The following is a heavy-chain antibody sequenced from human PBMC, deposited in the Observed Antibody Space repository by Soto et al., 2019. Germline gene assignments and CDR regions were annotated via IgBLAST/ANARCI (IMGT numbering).Heavy chain of an antibody. CDR1: GGSFSGYY. CDR3: ARGRNIRGYSYGKNFDY. CDR2: INHSGST. D-gene: IGHD5-18*01. Sequence: SETLSLTCAVYGGSFSGYYWSWIRQPPGKGLEWIGEINHSGSTNYNPSLKSRVTISVDTSKNQFSLKLSSVTAADTAVYYCARGRNIRGYSYGKNFDYWGQGTLVTVSS. J-gene: IGHJ4*02. V-gene: IGHV4-34*01.